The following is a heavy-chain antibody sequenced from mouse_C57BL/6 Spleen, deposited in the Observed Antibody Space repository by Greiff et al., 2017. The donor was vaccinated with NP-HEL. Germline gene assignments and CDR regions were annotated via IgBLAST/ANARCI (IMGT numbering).Heavy chain of an antibody. Sequence: EVKLVESGGGLVQPGGSLKLSCAASGFTFSDYYMYWVRQTPEKRLEWVAYISNGGGSTYYPDTVKGRFTISRDNAKNTLYLQMSRLKSEDTAMYYCARHAYSKWYFDVWGTGTTVTVSS. D-gene: IGHD2-5*01. CDR2: ISNGGGST. CDR3: ARHAYSKWYFDV. J-gene: IGHJ1*03. CDR1: GFTFSDYY. V-gene: IGHV5-12*01.